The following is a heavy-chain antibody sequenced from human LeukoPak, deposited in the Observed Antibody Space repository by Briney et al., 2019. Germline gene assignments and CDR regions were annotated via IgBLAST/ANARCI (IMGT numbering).Heavy chain of an antibody. J-gene: IGHJ4*02. V-gene: IGHV4-59*08. D-gene: IGHD1-26*01. CDR1: GASVNSHY. CDR2: ISYSGST. CDR3: ARHRVSGSSYSALDY. Sequence: SETLSLTCTVSGASVNSHYWSWIRQPPGKGLEWIGYISYSGSTNYNPSLKSRVIISVDTSKTHFSLNLSSVTAADTAFYYCARHRVSGSSYSALDYWGQGTLVSVSS.